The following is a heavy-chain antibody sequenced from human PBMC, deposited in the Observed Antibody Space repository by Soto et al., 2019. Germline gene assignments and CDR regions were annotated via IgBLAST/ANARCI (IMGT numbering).Heavy chain of an antibody. D-gene: IGHD4-17*01. CDR2: IYHSGST. CDR1: GGSISSSNW. V-gene: IGHV4-4*02. CDR3: AGYDYGDYRGIDWFDP. J-gene: IGHJ5*02. Sequence: PSETLSLTCAVSGGSISSSNWWSWVRQPPGKGLEWIGEIYHSGSTNYNPSLKSRVTISVDKSKNQFSLKLSSVTAADTAVYYCAGYDYGDYRGIDWFDPWGQGTLVTVSS.